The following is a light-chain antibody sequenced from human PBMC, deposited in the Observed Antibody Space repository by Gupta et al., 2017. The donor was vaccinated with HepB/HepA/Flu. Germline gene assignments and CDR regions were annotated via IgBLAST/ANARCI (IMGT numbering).Light chain of an antibody. V-gene: IGKV3-15*01. CDR1: QSVSSN. J-gene: IGKJ1*01. CDR3: QQDKHWPPWT. Sequence: EIVMTQSPVTLSVSPGERATLSCRASQSVSSNLAWYQLKPGQTPRLLIYGASTRDTGIPARFSGRGSGTEFTLTISSLQSEDFAFYYCQQDKHWPPWTFGQGTKVEIK. CDR2: GAS.